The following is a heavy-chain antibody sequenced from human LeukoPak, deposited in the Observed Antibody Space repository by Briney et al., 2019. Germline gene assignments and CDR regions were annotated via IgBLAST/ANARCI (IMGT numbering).Heavy chain of an antibody. CDR1: GGSISSYY. CDR2: IYYSGST. D-gene: IGHD2-21*02. CDR3: ARRLPPGAFDI. J-gene: IGHJ3*02. V-gene: IGHV4-59*01. Sequence: PSETLSLTCTVSGGSISSYYWSWIRQPPGKGLEWIGYIYYSGSTSYNPSLKSRVTISVDTSKNQFSLKLSSVTAADTAVYYCARRLPPGAFDIWGQGTMVTVSS.